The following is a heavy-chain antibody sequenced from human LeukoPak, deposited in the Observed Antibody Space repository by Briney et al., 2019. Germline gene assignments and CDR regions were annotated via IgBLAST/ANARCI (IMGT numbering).Heavy chain of an antibody. V-gene: IGHV3-7*01. CDR2: IKEDGGEI. J-gene: IGHJ6*02. D-gene: IGHD2-2*01. CDR3: ARKGSPSQPPSYGMDV. Sequence: GGSLRLSCAASGFTFSQYWMSWVRQAPGKGLEWVAKIKEDGGEIYYVDSVKGRFTISGDNAKKSLFLHMNSLRAEDTAVYYCARKGSPSQPPSYGMDVWGQGTTVTVSS. CDR1: GFTFSQYW.